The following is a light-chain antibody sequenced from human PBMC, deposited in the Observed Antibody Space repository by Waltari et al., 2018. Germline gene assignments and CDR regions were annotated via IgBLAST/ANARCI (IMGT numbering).Light chain of an antibody. Sequence: QSAVTQPASVSGSPGQSITISCTGTSSDVGSYNLVSWYQQYPGKAPKLMIYEVSKRPSGVSNRFSGSKSGNTASLTISGLQAEDEADYYCYPYAGSSTYVFGTGTKVTV. CDR1: SSDVGSYNL. V-gene: IGLV2-23*02. J-gene: IGLJ1*01. CDR3: YPYAGSSTYV. CDR2: EVS.